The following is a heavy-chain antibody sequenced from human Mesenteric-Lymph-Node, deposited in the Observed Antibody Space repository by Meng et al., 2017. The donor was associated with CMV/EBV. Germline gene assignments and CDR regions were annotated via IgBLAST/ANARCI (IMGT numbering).Heavy chain of an antibody. V-gene: IGHV3-48*03. Sequence: LSLTCAASGFTFSSYEMHWVRQAPGKGLEWVSYISSGGSTIYYADSVKGRFTISRDNAKNSLYLQVNSLRAEDTAVYYCARGNCSNTRCSSGGFDYWGQGTLVTVSS. CDR1: GFTFSSYE. CDR2: ISSGGSTI. D-gene: IGHD2-2*01. CDR3: ARGNCSNTRCSSGGFDY. J-gene: IGHJ4*02.